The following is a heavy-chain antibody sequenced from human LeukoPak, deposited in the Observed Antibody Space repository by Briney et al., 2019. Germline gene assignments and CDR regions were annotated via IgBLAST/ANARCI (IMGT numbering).Heavy chain of an antibody. CDR3: ARVPRISGWLLGPFDY. CDR1: GYTFTSYG. V-gene: IGHV1-18*01. J-gene: IGHJ4*02. CDR2: ISAYNGNT. D-gene: IGHD6-19*01. Sequence: ASVKVSCKASGYTFTSYGITWVRQAPGQGLEWMGWISAYNGNTNYAQKLQGRVTMTTDTSTSTAYMELRSLRSDDTAVYYCARVPRISGWLLGPFDYWGQGTLVTVSS.